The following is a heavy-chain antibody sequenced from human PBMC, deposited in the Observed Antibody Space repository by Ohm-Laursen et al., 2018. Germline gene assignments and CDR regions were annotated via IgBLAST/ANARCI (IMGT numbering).Heavy chain of an antibody. CDR1: GFTFNSYS. D-gene: IGHD3-16*01. V-gene: IGHV3-21*01. Sequence: SLRLSCTASGFTFNSYSINWVRQAPGKGLEWVSSISSTSTYIYYADSVKGRFTISRDNAKNSLYLQMNSLRADDTAVYYCARGAYASWGQGTLVTVSS. J-gene: IGHJ5*02. CDR3: ARGAYAS. CDR2: ISSTSTYI.